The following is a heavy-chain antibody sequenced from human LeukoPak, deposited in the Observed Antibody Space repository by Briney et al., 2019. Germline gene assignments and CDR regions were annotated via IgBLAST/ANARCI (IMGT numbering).Heavy chain of an antibody. J-gene: IGHJ4*02. CDR1: GGSISSSSYY. V-gene: IGHV4-39*07. CDR2: IYYSGST. CDR3: ASGYSYGQGAIDY. D-gene: IGHD5-18*01. Sequence: SEALSLTCTVSGGSISSSSYYWGWIRQPPGKGLEWIGSIYYSGSTYYNPSLKSRVTISVDTSKNQFSLKLSSVTAADTAVYYCASGYSYGQGAIDYWGQGTLVTVSS.